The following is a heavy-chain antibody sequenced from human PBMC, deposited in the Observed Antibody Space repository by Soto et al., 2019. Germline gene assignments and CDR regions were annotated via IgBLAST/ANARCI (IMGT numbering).Heavy chain of an antibody. Sequence: QIRLVHSGGEVRTPGASVKVSCKASGYTFSSYGITWVRQAPGQGLEWLGWINPSSGETNYAQKFQGRVTVTTDTSTTTGYMELRNLTFDDTAVYYCARDWYPRFDPRGQGTLVTVSS. V-gene: IGHV1-18*01. CDR3: ARDWYPRFDP. D-gene: IGHD6-13*01. CDR2: INPSSGET. J-gene: IGHJ5*02. CDR1: GYTFSSYG.